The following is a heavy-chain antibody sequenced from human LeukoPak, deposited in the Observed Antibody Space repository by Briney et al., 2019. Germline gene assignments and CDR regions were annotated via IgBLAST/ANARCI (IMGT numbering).Heavy chain of an antibody. V-gene: IGHV3-30-3*01. CDR3: ARDQEWELPLY. J-gene: IGHJ4*02. CDR1: GFTFSSYA. Sequence: RGSLRLSCAASGFTFSSYAMHWVRQAPGKGLEWVAVISYDGSNKYYADSVKGRFTISRDNSKNTLYLQMNSLRAEDTAVYYCARDQEWELPLYWGQGTLVTVSS. D-gene: IGHD1-26*01. CDR2: ISYDGSNK.